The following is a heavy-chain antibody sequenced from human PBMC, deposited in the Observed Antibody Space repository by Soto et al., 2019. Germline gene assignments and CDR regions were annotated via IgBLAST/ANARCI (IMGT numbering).Heavy chain of an antibody. D-gene: IGHD3-10*01. CDR1: GFTFSTSW. CDR2: INGDGSEE. V-gene: IGHV3-7*01. J-gene: IGHJ4*02. CDR3: AAGFPPDY. Sequence: RVSCAASGFTFSTSWMTWVRQAPGKGLEWVANINGDGSEEYYVDSVRGRFTISRDNVKNSLFLQMNSLRAEDTAVYYCAAGFPPDYWGQGTLVTVSS.